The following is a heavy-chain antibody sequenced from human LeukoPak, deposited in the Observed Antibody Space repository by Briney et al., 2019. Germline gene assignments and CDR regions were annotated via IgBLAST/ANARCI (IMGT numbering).Heavy chain of an antibody. V-gene: IGHV1-18*01. D-gene: IGHD3-9*01. CDR1: GYIFTNYG. CDR2: ISAHKGNT. CDR3: AREGIRYHDKTNWFDP. J-gene: IGHJ5*02. Sequence: ASVKVSCKTSGYIFTNYGFSWVRQAPGQGLEWMGWISAHKGNTNYAQKFQGRFTMTTDTSTSTAYMELRGLRSDDTAVYYCAREGIRYHDKTNWFDPWGQGTLVTVSS.